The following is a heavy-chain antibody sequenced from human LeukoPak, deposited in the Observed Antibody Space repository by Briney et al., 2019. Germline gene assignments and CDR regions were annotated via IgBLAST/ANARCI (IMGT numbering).Heavy chain of an antibody. D-gene: IGHD1-26*01. CDR1: GGSISSYY. J-gene: IGHJ3*02. Sequence: SETLSLTCTVSGGSISSYYWSWLRQPPGKGLEWIGYIYYSGSTSYNPSLKSRVTISVDTSKKQFSLKLSSVTAADTAFYYCARYIVSYPHDAFDIWGQGTMVTVSS. V-gene: IGHV4-59*01. CDR3: ARYIVSYPHDAFDI. CDR2: IYYSGST.